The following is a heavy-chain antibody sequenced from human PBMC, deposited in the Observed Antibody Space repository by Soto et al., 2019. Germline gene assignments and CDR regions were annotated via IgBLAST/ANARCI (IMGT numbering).Heavy chain of an antibody. CDR1: VFTFSNYW. D-gene: IGHD2-21*02. Sequence: WRSLRLSCSASVFTFSNYWMHWFRQGPGKGLVWVSRVNSDESSTSYADSVKGRFTISRDNAKNTLYLQMSSLRFEDTALYYCVCFECGRTAVVTAMEANGYWGQGTLVTVSS. V-gene: IGHV3-74*01. J-gene: IGHJ4*02. CDR3: VCFECGRTAVVTAMEANGY. CDR2: VNSDESST.